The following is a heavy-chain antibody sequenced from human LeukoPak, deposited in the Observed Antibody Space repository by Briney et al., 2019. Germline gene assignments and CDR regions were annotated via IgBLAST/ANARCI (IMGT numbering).Heavy chain of an antibody. J-gene: IGHJ5*02. Sequence: PGGSLRPSCAASGFTFSSYSMNWVRQAPGKGLEWVSSISSSSSYIYYADSVKGRFTISRDNAKNSLYLQMNSLRAEDTAVYYCARDPGRPSANWFDPWGQGTLVTVSS. D-gene: IGHD1-1*01. CDR2: ISSSSSYI. CDR1: GFTFSSYS. V-gene: IGHV3-21*01. CDR3: ARDPGRPSANWFDP.